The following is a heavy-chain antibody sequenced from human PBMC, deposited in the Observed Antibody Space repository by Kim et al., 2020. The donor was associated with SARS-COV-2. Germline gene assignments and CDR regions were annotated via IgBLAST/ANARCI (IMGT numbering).Heavy chain of an antibody. Sequence: GGSLRLSCAASGFTFSSYGMHWVRQAPGKGLEWVAVIWYDGSNKYYADSVKGRFTISRDNSKNTLYLQMNSLRAEDTAVYYCARDPSSGSYYRSPYYWGQGTLVTVSS. CDR1: GFTFSSYG. V-gene: IGHV3-33*08. D-gene: IGHD1-26*01. CDR2: IWYDGSNK. J-gene: IGHJ4*02. CDR3: ARDPSSGSYYRSPYY.